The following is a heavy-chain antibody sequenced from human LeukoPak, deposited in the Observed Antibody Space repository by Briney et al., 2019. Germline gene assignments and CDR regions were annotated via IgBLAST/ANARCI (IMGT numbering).Heavy chain of an antibody. CDR1: GFTVISNY. Sequence: GGSPRLSCAASGFTVISNYMSWVRQAPWKGLERLSVIYSGGSTYYADSVKGRFTISRDNSKNTLYLQMNSVRAEDTAVYYCARDPREVDRVWDYYGMDVWGQGTTVTVSS. CDR2: IYSGGST. D-gene: IGHD5-12*01. J-gene: IGHJ6*02. CDR3: ARDPREVDRVWDYYGMDV. V-gene: IGHV3-53*01.